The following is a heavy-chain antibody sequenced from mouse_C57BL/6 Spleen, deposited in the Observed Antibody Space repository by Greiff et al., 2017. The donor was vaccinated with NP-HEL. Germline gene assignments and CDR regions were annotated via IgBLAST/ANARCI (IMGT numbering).Heavy chain of an antibody. V-gene: IGHV5-4*03. D-gene: IGHD2-4*01. CDR1: GFTFSSYA. CDR2: ISDGGSYT. Sequence: EVKLVESGGGLVKPGGSLKLSCAASGFTFSSYAMSWVRQTPEKRLEWVATISDGGSYTYYPDNVKGRFTISRDNAKNNLYLQMSHLKSEDTAMYYCASYYDYDGYYFDYWGQGTTLTVSS. CDR3: ASYYDYDGYYFDY. J-gene: IGHJ2*01.